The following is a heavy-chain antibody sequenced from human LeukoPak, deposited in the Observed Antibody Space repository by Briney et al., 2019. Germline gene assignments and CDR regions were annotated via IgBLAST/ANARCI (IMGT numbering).Heavy chain of an antibody. J-gene: IGHJ1*01. D-gene: IGHD2-15*01. V-gene: IGHV1-8*01. Sequence: ASVKVSCKASGNTFTSYDINWVRQATGQGLEWMGWMNPNSGNTGYAQKFQGRVTMTRNTSISTAYMELSSVRSEDTAVYYCARGSGGSDAEYFQDWGQGTLVTVSS. CDR2: MNPNSGNT. CDR3: ARGSGGSDAEYFQD. CDR1: GNTFTSYD.